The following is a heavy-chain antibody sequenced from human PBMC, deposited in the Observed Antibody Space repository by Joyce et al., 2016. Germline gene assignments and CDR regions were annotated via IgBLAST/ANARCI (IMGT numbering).Heavy chain of an antibody. D-gene: IGHD4-17*01. J-gene: IGHJ3*01. V-gene: IGHV1-69*01. CDR2: IIPAFNTA. CDR1: GGTFKTYA. CDR3: SRDRGESDYLSMVDSFDV. Sequence: QVQLIQSGAEMKTPGSSVKVSCKYSGGTFKTYAISWVRQAPGQGLEWMGGIIPAFNTAHYSQRFEGRVTITADESTNTSHLALTGLTSQDTAVYYCSRDRGESDYLSMVDSFDVWGQGTLITVSS.